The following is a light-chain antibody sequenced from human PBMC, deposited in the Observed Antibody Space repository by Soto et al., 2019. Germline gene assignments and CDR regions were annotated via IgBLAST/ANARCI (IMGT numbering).Light chain of an antibody. Sequence: DIQMTQSPSTLSASVGDRITITCRASQSISSWLAWYQRKPGKAPKPLIYRASSLESGVPSRFSGSGYGTEFTLTISSLQSDDFATYYCQQYNSSPWTFGQGTKVEI. J-gene: IGKJ1*01. CDR2: RAS. V-gene: IGKV1-5*03. CDR1: QSISSW. CDR3: QQYNSSPWT.